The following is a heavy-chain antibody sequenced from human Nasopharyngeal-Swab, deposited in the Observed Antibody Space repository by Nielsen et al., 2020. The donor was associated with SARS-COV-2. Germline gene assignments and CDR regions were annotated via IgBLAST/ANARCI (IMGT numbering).Heavy chain of an antibody. D-gene: IGHD3-22*01. V-gene: IGHV4-4*02. CDR1: GGSISSSNW. Sequence: SDTLSLTCAVSGGSISSSNWWRWVRQPPGKGLEWIGEIYHSGSTNYNPSLKSRVTISVDKSKNQFSLKLSSVTAADTAVYYCARDPRGTMIVVGDAFDIWGQGTMVTVSS. CDR2: IYHSGST. CDR3: ARDPRGTMIVVGDAFDI. J-gene: IGHJ3*02.